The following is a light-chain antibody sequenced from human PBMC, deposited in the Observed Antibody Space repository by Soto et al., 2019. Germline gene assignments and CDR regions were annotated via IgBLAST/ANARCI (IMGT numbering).Light chain of an antibody. CDR1: QDVRKF. CDR2: VAS. Sequence: IQLTQSPSSLSASVGDRVTITCRASQDVRKFLNWYQQRPGKAPKLLINVASVLQVGVPSRFSGSGSGTKFTLTINSLQPEDFATYYCQESSASQLTFGGGTKVEVK. CDR3: QESSASQLT. J-gene: IGKJ4*01. V-gene: IGKV1-39*01.